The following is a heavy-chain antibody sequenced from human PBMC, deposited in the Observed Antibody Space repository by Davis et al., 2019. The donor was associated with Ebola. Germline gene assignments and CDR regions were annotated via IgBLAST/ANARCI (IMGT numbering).Heavy chain of an antibody. D-gene: IGHD2-21*01. CDR3: ARRIEV. J-gene: IGHJ4*02. CDR1: GFTFSSYA. CDR2: ISYDGSNK. V-gene: IGHV3-30-3*01. Sequence: GGSLRLSCAASGFTFSSYAMHWVRQAPGKGLEWVAVISYDGSNKYYADSVKGRFTISRDNAKNSLYLQMNSLRAEDTAVYYCARRIEVWGQGTLVTVSS.